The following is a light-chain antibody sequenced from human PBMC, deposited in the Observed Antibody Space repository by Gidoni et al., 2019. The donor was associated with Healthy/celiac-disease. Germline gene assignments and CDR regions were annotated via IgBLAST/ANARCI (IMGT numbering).Light chain of an antibody. CDR3: QKYNSAPLT. CDR1: QGIINS. Sequence: DIQMTQSPSSLSASVGDRVTITCRASQGIINSLAWYQQKPGKVPKLLIYAASTLQSGVPSRFIGIGSGTYFTLTISSLQPEDVATYYCQKYNSAPLTFGGGTKVEIK. CDR2: AAS. J-gene: IGKJ4*01. V-gene: IGKV1-27*01.